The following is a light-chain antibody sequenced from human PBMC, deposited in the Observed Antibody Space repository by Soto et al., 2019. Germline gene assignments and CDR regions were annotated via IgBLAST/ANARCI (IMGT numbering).Light chain of an antibody. CDR1: QRIDTS. J-gene: IGKJ3*01. CDR2: NAA. Sequence: EIVMTQSPATLSVSPGERATLSCRASQRIDTSLAWYQQRPGQAPRLLLYNAATRATGIPARFSGRGFGTEFTLTISSLQSEDFALYYCQQYYKWPPFTFGPATKLDI. V-gene: IGKV3-15*01. CDR3: QQYYKWPPFT.